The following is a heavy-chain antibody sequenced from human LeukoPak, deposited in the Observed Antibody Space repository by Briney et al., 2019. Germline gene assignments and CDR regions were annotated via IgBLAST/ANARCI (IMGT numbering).Heavy chain of an antibody. CDR3: ARGPIRNYYDSSGYYYANWFDP. Sequence: GGSLRLSCAASGFTFSSYWMHWVRQAPGKGLVWVSRINSDGSSTSYADSVKGRFTISRDDAKNTLYLQMNSLRAEDTAVYYWARGPIRNYYDSSGYYYANWFDPSGQGTLVTVSS. V-gene: IGHV3-74*01. CDR1: GFTFSSYW. D-gene: IGHD3-22*01. J-gene: IGHJ5*02. CDR2: INSDGSST.